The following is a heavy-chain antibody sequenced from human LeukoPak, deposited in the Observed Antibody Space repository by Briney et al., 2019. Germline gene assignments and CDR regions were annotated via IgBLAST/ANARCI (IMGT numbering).Heavy chain of an antibody. CDR1: GYTFTSYD. CDR3: ARPRRDGYNLGWYFDL. CDR2: MNPNSGNT. J-gene: IGHJ2*01. Sequence: ASVKVSCKASGYTFTSYDINWVRQATGQGLEWMGWMNPNSGNTGYAQKFQGRVTMTRNTSISTAYMELSSLRSEDTAVHYCARPRRDGYNLGWYFDLWGRGTLVTVSS. D-gene: IGHD5-24*01. V-gene: IGHV1-8*01.